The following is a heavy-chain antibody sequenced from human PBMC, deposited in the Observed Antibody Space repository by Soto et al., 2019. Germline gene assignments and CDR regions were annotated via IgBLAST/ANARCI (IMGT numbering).Heavy chain of an antibody. CDR3: ARGRYGDYRD. CDR1: GGSFSGYY. V-gene: IGHV4-34*01. J-gene: IGHJ4*02. CDR2: INHSGST. D-gene: IGHD4-17*01. Sequence: SETLSLTCAVYGGSFSGYYWSWIRQPPGKELEWIGEINHSGSTNYNPSLKSRVTISVDTSKNQFSLKLSSVTAADTAVYYCARGRYGDYRDWGQGTLVTVSS.